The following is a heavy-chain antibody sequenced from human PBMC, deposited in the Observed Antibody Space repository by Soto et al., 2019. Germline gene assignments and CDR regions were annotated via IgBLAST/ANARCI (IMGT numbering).Heavy chain of an antibody. Sequence: SETLSLTCSVSGGSISSGGYYWSWIRQHPGKGLEWIGYIYYSGTTYYNPSLKSRVTISVDTSKNQFSLKLSSVTAADTDVYYCARAIFGSSDYWGQGTPVTVYS. D-gene: IGHD3-10*02. V-gene: IGHV4-31*03. CDR1: GGSISSGGYY. CDR2: IYYSGTT. J-gene: IGHJ4*02. CDR3: ARAIFGSSDY.